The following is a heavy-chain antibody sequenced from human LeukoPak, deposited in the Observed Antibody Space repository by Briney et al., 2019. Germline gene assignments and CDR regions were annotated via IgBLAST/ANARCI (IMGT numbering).Heavy chain of an antibody. CDR2: INPNSGVT. J-gene: IGHJ4*02. Sequence: ASVKVSCKASGYTFTGYYIHWVRQAPGQGLEWMGWINPNSGVTKYAQKFQGRVTMTRDTSISTAYMDLSRPSSDDTAVYYCARGVVNDILTPIDDWGQGTLVTVSS. D-gene: IGHD3-9*01. CDR1: GYTFTGYY. V-gene: IGHV1-2*02. CDR3: ARGVVNDILTPIDD.